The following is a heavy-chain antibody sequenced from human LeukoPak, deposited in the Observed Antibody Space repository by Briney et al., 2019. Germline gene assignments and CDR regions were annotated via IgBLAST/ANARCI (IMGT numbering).Heavy chain of an antibody. Sequence: GGSLRLSCAASGFTVSSNLMTWVRQSPGRGLEWLSSSYSTGATYYADSVKGRFTISRDHSNNSVSLQMTNLSVEDTAIYYCARGASRISWPGIDYWGQGTLVTVSS. J-gene: IGHJ4*02. CDR1: GFTVSSNL. CDR3: ARGASRISWPGIDY. V-gene: IGHV3-53*01. D-gene: IGHD3-3*02. CDR2: SYSTGAT.